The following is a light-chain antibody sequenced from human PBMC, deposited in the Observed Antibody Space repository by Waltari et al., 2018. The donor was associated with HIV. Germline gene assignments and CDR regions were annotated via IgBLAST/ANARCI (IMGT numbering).Light chain of an antibody. V-gene: IGLV3-10*01. J-gene: IGLJ2*01. CDR1: ALPKKY. CDR2: EDS. Sequence: SYELTQPPSVSVAPGQTARITCSGHALPKKYAYWYQQKSGQAPVLVIYEDSKRPAGIPERLSGCRSGTMATLTISGTQGEDEGDYHCYSTDSSGFGVFGGGTKLTVL. CDR3: YSTDSSGFGV.